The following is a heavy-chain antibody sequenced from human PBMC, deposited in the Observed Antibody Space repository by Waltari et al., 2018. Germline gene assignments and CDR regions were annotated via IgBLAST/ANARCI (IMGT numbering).Heavy chain of an antibody. CDR1: GDSVSSNSDA. V-gene: IGHV6-1*01. J-gene: IGHJ4*02. CDR2: KYYRSKWCN. D-gene: IGHD3-10*01. CDR3: ARGGLLWSMSFLDY. Sequence: QVQLQQSGPGLVKPSQTLSLTCAISGDSVSSNSDAWNWIRPSPSTGLEWLGRKYYRSKWCNEDAVAVKRRITINPDTAKNQFSLQLNSVTPEDTAVYYCARGGLLWSMSFLDYWVQGTLVTVSS.